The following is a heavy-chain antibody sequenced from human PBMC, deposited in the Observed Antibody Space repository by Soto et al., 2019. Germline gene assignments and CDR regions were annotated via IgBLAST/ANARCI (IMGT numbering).Heavy chain of an antibody. CDR1: GFTFSSYW. J-gene: IGHJ4*02. Sequence: EVQLVESGGGLVQPGGSLRLSCAASGFTFSSYWMSWVRQAPGKGLEWVANIKQDGSEKYYVDSVKGRFTISRDNAKNSLYLQMNSLRAEDTDVYYCARDRDVLRFLEWFPPDFDYWGQGTLVTVSS. D-gene: IGHD3-3*01. CDR3: ARDRDVLRFLEWFPPDFDY. CDR2: IKQDGSEK. V-gene: IGHV3-7*05.